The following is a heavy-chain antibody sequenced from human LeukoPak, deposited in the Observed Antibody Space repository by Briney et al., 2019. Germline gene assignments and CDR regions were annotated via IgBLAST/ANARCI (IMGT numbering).Heavy chain of an antibody. CDR3: AGIQLWSPFDY. CDR2: IYSGGST. D-gene: IGHD5-18*01. J-gene: IGHJ4*02. Sequence: GGSLRLSCAASGFTVSSNYMSWVRQAPWKGLEWVSVIYSGGSTYYADSVKGRFTISRDNSKNTLYLQMNSLRAEDTAVYYCAGIQLWSPFDYWGQGTLVTVSS. CDR1: GFTVSSNY. V-gene: IGHV3-66*01.